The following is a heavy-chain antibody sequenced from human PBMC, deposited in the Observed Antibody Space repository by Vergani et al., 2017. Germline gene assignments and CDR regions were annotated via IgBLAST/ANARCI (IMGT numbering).Heavy chain of an antibody. V-gene: IGHV5-51*01. J-gene: IGHJ4*02. CDR1: GYSFTSYW. D-gene: IGHD1-7*01. CDR3: ARHEKGGYNWNYPKNFDY. CDR2: IYPGDSDT. Sequence: EVQLVQSGAEVKKPGESLKISCKGSGYSFTSYWIGWVRQMPGKGLEWMGIIYPGDSDTRYSPSFKGQVTTSADKSFSTAYLQWSSLKASDTTMYYGARHEKGGYNWNYPKNFDYWGQGTLVTVSS.